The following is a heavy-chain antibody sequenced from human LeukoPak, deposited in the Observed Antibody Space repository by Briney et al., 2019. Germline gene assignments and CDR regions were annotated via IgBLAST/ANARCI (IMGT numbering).Heavy chain of an antibody. D-gene: IGHD4-17*01. Sequence: ASVKASCKASGYTFTGYYMHWVRQAPGQGLEWMGWINPNSGGTNYAQKFQGRVTMTRDTSISTAYMELSRLRSDDTAVYYCARARGIYGDPNTNWFDPWGQGTLVTVSS. CDR2: INPNSGGT. CDR3: ARARGIYGDPNTNWFDP. V-gene: IGHV1-2*02. CDR1: GYTFTGYY. J-gene: IGHJ5*02.